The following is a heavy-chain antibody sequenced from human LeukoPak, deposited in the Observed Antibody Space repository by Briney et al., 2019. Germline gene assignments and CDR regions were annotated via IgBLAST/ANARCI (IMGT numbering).Heavy chain of an antibody. Sequence: PGRSLRLSCAASGFTFTSYGMHWVRQAPGKGLEWVAVIWYDGGNKYYADSVKGRFTISRDNSKNTLYLQMNSLRAEDTAVYYCARGAQKVRFLEWFREPLHWFDPWGQGTLVTVSS. CDR2: IWYDGGNK. D-gene: IGHD3-3*01. J-gene: IGHJ5*02. V-gene: IGHV3-33*08. CDR3: ARGAQKVRFLEWFREPLHWFDP. CDR1: GFTFTSYG.